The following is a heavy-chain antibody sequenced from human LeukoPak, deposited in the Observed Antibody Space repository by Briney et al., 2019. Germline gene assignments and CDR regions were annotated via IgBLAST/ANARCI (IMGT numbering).Heavy chain of an antibody. V-gene: IGHV1-8*02. D-gene: IGHD3-10*01. CDR3: ARDLNYYGSGRRDY. CDR1: GYTFTSYD. J-gene: IGHJ4*02. Sequence: ASVKVSCKASGYTFTSYDINWVRQATGQGLEWMGWMNPNSGNTGYAQKLQGRVTMTTDTSTSTAYMELRSLRSDDTAVYYCARDLNYYGSGRRDYWGQGTLVTVSS. CDR2: MNPNSGNT.